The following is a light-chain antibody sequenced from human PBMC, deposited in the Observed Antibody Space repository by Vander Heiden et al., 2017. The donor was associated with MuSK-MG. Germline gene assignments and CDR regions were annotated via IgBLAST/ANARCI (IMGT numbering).Light chain of an antibody. CDR2: AAS. CDR3: QQCYSTLLG. CDR1: QSISSY. Sequence: DIQMTQSPSSLSASVGDRVTITCRASQSISSYLNWYQQKPGKAPKLLIYAASSLQSGVPSRFSGSGSGTDFTLTISSLQPEDFATYYCQQCYSTLLGFGQGTRLEIK. J-gene: IGKJ5*01. V-gene: IGKV1-39*01.